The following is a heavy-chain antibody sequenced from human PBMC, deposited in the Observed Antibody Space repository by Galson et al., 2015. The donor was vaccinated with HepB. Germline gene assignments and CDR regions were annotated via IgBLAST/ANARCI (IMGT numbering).Heavy chain of an antibody. Sequence: SLRLSCAASGFTFSNAWMSWVRQAPGKGLEWVGRIKSKTDGETTDYAAPVKGRFTISRDDSKGTLSLQMNSLKTEDTAVYYCTRGGNSGWPPDYWGQGTLVTVSS. CDR2: IKSKTDGETT. D-gene: IGHD5-12*01. V-gene: IGHV3-15*05. CDR1: GFTFSNAW. J-gene: IGHJ4*02. CDR3: TRGGNSGWPPDY.